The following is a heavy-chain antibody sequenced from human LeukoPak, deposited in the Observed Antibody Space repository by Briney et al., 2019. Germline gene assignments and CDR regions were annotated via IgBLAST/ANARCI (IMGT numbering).Heavy chain of an antibody. CDR1: GYTFTSYG. Sequence: ASVKVSCKASGYTFTSYGINWVRQAPGQGLEWMGWISAYDGNTNYAQKLQGRVTMTTDTSTSTAYMELRSLRSDDTAVYYCAREFNILTGYYYVGAFDIWGQGTMVTVSS. CDR3: AREFNILTGYYYVGAFDI. V-gene: IGHV1-18*04. D-gene: IGHD3-9*01. CDR2: ISAYDGNT. J-gene: IGHJ3*02.